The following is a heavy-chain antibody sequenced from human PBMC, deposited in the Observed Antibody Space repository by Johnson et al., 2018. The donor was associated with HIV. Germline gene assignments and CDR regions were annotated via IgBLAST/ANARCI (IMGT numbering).Heavy chain of an antibody. J-gene: IGHJ3*02. D-gene: IGHD6-19*01. V-gene: IGHV3-53*01. Sequence: VQLVESGGGLIQPGGSLRLSCAASGFTVSSNYMSWVRQAPGKGLEWVSLIYSGGSTYYADSVKGRFSISRNNSKNTLYLQMNDVRAEDTAVYYCSRGKWLDAFDIWGQGTMVTVSS. CDR3: SRGKWLDAFDI. CDR1: GFTVSSNY. CDR2: IYSGGST.